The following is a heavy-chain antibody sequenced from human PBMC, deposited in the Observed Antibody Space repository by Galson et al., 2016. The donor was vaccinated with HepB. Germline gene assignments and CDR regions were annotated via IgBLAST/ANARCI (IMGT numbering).Heavy chain of an antibody. J-gene: IGHJ5*02. D-gene: IGHD3-3*01. CDR3: THSRPDVLRSNWFDT. Sequence: PALVKPTQTLTLTCTFSGFSLSTPGVGVGWVRQPPGKALDWLANIYWDNGKRYNPSLRSRITLNKDTPKNEVVLTFANMDPADTATYFCTHSRPDVLRSNWFDTWGQATLVTLSS. CDR2: IYWDNGK. V-gene: IGHV2-5*02. CDR1: GFSLSTPGVG.